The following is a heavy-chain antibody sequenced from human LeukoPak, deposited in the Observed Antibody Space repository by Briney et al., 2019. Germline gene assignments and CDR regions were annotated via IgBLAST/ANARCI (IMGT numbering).Heavy chain of an antibody. CDR1: GFTFDDYA. CDR3: LGGGN. Sequence: PGGSLRLSCAASGFTFDDYAMHWVRHAPGKGLEWVSGISWNSGSIGYADSVKGRFTISRDNAKNSLYLQMNSLRAEDTAVYYCLGGGNLGQGTLVTVSS. V-gene: IGHV3-9*01. CDR2: ISWNSGSI. J-gene: IGHJ4*02. D-gene: IGHD4-23*01.